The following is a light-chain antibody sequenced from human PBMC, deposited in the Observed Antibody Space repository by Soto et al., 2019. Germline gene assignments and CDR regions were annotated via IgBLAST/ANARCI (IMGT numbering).Light chain of an antibody. Sequence: QSVLTQPPSVSGTPGQRVTISCSGSSSNIGRNTVNWYQQLPGTAPTLLIYTTNQRPSGVPDRFSGSKSGTSASLAISGLQSEDEADYYCAAWDGSLNGYVFGAGTKLTVL. V-gene: IGLV1-44*01. CDR3: AAWDGSLNGYV. CDR1: SSNIGRNT. J-gene: IGLJ1*01. CDR2: TTN.